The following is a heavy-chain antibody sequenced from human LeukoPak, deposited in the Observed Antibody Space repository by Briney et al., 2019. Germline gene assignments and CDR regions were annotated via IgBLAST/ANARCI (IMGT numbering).Heavy chain of an antibody. Sequence: ASVKVSCKASGYTFTGYYMHWVRQAPGQGLEWMGWINPNSGGTNYAQKFQGRVTMTRDTSISTAYMELSRLRPDDTAVYYCARRAKHCSGGSCYFGYYFDYWGQGTLVTVSS. CDR3: ARRAKHCSGGSCYFGYYFDY. J-gene: IGHJ4*02. CDR1: GYTFTGYY. D-gene: IGHD2-15*01. CDR2: INPNSGGT. V-gene: IGHV1-2*02.